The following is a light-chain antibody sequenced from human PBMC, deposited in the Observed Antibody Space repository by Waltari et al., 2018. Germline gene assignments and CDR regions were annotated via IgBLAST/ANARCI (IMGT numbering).Light chain of an antibody. CDR2: AAS. CDR1: QSLANNY. J-gene: IGKJ1*01. V-gene: IGKV3-20*01. Sequence: EIVLTQSPGTLSLSPGERATLSCRASQSLANNYLAWYQRKPGQAPRLLIYAASNRASGIPDRFSGSGSGTDFTLTIIRLEPEDFAIYYCQQYGTSPPWTFGQGTKVEIK. CDR3: QQYGTSPPWT.